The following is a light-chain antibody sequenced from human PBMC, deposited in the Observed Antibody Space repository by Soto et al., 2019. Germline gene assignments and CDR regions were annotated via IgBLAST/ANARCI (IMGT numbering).Light chain of an antibody. CDR2: EGS. J-gene: IGLJ1*01. CDR3: FSYAGGVTSV. Sequence: QSVLTQPASVSGSPGQSITISCAGTSSDFGSYNRVPWYQQHPGKAPKLIIYEGSNRPSGISNRYSGSKSGNTASLTISGLLAEYEADYYCFSYAGGVTSVLGAGTRSPT. CDR1: SSDFGSYNR. V-gene: IGLV2-23*01.